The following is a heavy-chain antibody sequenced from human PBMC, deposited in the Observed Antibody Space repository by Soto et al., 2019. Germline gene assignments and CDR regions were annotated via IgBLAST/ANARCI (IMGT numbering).Heavy chain of an antibody. J-gene: IGHJ6*02. CDR2: IIPIFGTA. CDR3: ARLIVVVVAAVGGYGMDV. D-gene: IGHD2-15*01. CDR1: GGTFSSYA. V-gene: IGHV1-69*12. Sequence: QVQLVQSGAEVKKPGSSVKVSCKASGGTFSSYAISWVRQAPGQGLEWMGGIIPIFGTANYAQKFQGRVTITEDESTSTAYMELSSLRSEDTAVYYCARLIVVVVAAVGGYGMDVWGQGTTVTVSS.